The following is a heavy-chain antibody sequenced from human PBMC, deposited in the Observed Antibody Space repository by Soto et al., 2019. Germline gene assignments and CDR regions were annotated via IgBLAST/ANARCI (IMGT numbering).Heavy chain of an antibody. D-gene: IGHD6-6*01. Sequence: PGGSLRLSCAASGFTFSSYGMHWVRQAPGKGLEWVAVISYDGSNKYYADSAKGRFTISRDNSKSTLYLQMNSLRAEDTAVYYCAKDLSIAARRDDLNWFDPWGQGTLVTVSS. V-gene: IGHV3-30*18. CDR3: AKDLSIAARRDDLNWFDP. J-gene: IGHJ5*02. CDR2: ISYDGSNK. CDR1: GFTFSSYG.